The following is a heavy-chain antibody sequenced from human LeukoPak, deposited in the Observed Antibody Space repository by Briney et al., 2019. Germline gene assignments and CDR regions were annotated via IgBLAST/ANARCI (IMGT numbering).Heavy chain of an antibody. V-gene: IGHV3-23*01. J-gene: IGHJ4*02. CDR1: GFTFSSYA. CDR2: ISGSGVST. CDR3: ARCRDGIVFDY. Sequence: GGSLRLSCAASGFTFSSYAMSWVRQAPGKGLEWVSAISGSGVSTYYADSVKGRFTISRDNAKKSLYLQMNSLRAEDTAVYYCARCRDGIVFDYWGQGALVTVSS. D-gene: IGHD5-24*01.